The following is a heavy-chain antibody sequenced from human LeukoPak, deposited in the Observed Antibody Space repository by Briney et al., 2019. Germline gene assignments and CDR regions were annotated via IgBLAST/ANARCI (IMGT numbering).Heavy chain of an antibody. CDR1: GGSISSYY. J-gene: IGHJ3*02. Sequence: PSETLPLTCTVSGGSISSYYWSWIRQPPGKGLEWIGYIYYSGSTNYNPSLKSRVTISVDTSKNQFSLKLSSVTAADTAVYYCARRPSPGAFDIWGQGTMVTVSS. CDR2: IYYSGST. V-gene: IGHV4-59*01. CDR3: ARRPSPGAFDI. D-gene: IGHD3-10*01.